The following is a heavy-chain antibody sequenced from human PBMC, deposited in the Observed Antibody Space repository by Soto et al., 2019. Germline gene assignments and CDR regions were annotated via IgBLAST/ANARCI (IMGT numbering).Heavy chain of an antibody. CDR2: ISSSSSTI. CDR3: AREPDCSSTSCDGYYYYYGMDV. V-gene: IGHV3-48*02. CDR1: GFTFSSYS. D-gene: IGHD2-2*01. Sequence: EVQLVESGGGLVQPGGSLRLSCAASGFTFSSYSMNWVRQAPGKGLEWVSYISSSSSTIYYADSVKGRFTISRDNAKNSLYLQMNSLRDEDTAVYYCAREPDCSSTSCDGYYYYYGMDVWGQGTTVTVSS. J-gene: IGHJ6*02.